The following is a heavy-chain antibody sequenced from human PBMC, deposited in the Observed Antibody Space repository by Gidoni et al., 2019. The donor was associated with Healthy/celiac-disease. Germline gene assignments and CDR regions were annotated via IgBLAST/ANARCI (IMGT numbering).Heavy chain of an antibody. CDR1: GNTFTNYY. CDR3: ARDLRYLDWSNTNYYYYYGMDV. J-gene: IGHJ6*02. CDR2: INPSGGST. D-gene: IGHD3-9*01. Sequence: QVQLVQSGAEVKKPGASVKVSCKASGNTFTNYYMHWTRQAPGQGLEWMGIINPSGGSTSYAQKFQGRVTMTRDTSTSTVYMELSSLRSEDTAVYYCARDLRYLDWSNTNYYYYYGMDVWGQGTTVTVSS. V-gene: IGHV1-46*01.